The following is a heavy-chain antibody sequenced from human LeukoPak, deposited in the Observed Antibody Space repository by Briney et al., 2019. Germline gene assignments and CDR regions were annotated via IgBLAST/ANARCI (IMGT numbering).Heavy chain of an antibody. J-gene: IGHJ6*02. D-gene: IGHD2/OR15-2a*01. V-gene: IGHV4-59*08. Sequence: SETLSLTCAVSGASISNYYWSWIRQPPGRGLEWIGYVYYSGDTNYNPSVKSRVAISADTSTNQFSLRLSSVTAADTAVYYCARLFLFTRIERTTHYYYAMDVWGQGTTVTVSS. CDR3: ARLFLFTRIERTTHYYYAMDV. CDR1: GASISNYY. CDR2: VYYSGDT.